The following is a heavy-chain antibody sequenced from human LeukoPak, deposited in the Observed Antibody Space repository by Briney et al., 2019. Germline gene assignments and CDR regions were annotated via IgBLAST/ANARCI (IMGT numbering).Heavy chain of an antibody. V-gene: IGHV3-53*01. Sequence: GGSLRLSCAASGFTVSSNYMSWVRQAPGKGLEWVSVIYSGGSTYYADSVKGRFSISRDNSKNTLYLQMNSLRAEDTAVYYCARAAPYSGDDYSDYWGQGTLVTVST. CDR2: IYSGGST. J-gene: IGHJ4*02. D-gene: IGHD5-12*01. CDR3: ARAAPYSGDDYSDY. CDR1: GFTVSSNY.